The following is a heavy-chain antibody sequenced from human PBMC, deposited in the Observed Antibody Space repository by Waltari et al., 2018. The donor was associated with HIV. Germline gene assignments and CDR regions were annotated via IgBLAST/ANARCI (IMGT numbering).Heavy chain of an antibody. D-gene: IGHD4-4*01. CDR1: GFTFRNYA. CDR3: VKDPTTITRGYFDL. V-gene: IGHV3-23*01. CDR2: LTSAGSIT. Sequence: EEQLLESGGGLGQPGGSLRLSCVASGFTFRNYAMTWLRQIPGKGVEWGAGLTSAGSITYHADSVQGRFIISRDNSKHTLFLQMTNLRVEDTAVYYCVKDPTTITRGYFDLWGRGTLVTVSS. J-gene: IGHJ2*01.